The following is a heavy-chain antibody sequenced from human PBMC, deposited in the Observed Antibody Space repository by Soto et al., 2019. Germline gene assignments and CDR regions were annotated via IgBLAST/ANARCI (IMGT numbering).Heavy chain of an antibody. J-gene: IGHJ6*02. Sequence: QVQLQESGPGLVKPSQTLSLTCTVSGGSISSGDYYWSWIRQPPGKGLEWIGYIYYSGSTYYNPSLKSRVTISVDTSKNQFSLKLSSVTAADTGVYYCAGVGSSSWAYYCGMDVWGQGTTVTVSS. V-gene: IGHV4-30-4*01. CDR1: GGSISSGDYY. CDR3: AGVGSSSWAYYCGMDV. D-gene: IGHD6-6*01. CDR2: IYYSGST.